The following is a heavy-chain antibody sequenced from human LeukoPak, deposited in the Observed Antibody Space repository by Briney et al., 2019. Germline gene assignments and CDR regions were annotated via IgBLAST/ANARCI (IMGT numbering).Heavy chain of an antibody. CDR1: GFTFSSYS. Sequence: GGSLRLSCAASGFTFSSYSMNWVRQAPGKGLEWVSSISSSSSYIYYADSVKGRFTISRANAKHSLSLQMNSLRAEDTAVYYCARVGYSSGWNTYYFDYWAREPWSPSPQ. CDR2: ISSSSSYI. V-gene: IGHV3-21*01. D-gene: IGHD6-19*01. J-gene: IGHJ4*02. CDR3: ARVGYSSGWNTYYFDY.